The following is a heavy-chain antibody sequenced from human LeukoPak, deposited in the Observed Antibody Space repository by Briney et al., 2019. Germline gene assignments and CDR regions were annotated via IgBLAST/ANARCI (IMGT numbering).Heavy chain of an antibody. D-gene: IGHD5-18*01. Sequence: GGSLRLSYAASGFTFSSYGMHWVRQAPGKGLEWAAVISYDGSNKYYADSVKGRFTISRDNSKNTLYLQMNSLRAEDTAVYYCAKASYLLDYGYYGMDVWGQGTTVTVPS. CDR1: GFTFSSYG. CDR3: AKASYLLDYGYYGMDV. V-gene: IGHV3-30*18. CDR2: ISYDGSNK. J-gene: IGHJ6*02.